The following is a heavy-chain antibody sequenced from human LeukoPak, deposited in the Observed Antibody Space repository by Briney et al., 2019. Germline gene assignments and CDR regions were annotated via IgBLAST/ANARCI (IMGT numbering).Heavy chain of an antibody. CDR3: ARDPGYYDSSGYRDY. V-gene: IGHV3-48*03. CDR2: ISSSGSTI. J-gene: IGHJ4*02. Sequence: GGSLRLSCAASGFTFSSYEMNWVRQAPGKGLEWVSYISSSGSTIYYADSAKGRFTISRDNAKNSLYLQMNSLRAEDTAVYYCARDPGYYDSSGYRDYWGQGTLVTVSS. D-gene: IGHD3-22*01. CDR1: GFTFSSYE.